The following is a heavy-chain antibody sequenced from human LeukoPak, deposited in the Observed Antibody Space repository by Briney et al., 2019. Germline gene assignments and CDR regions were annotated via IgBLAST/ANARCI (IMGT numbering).Heavy chain of an antibody. CDR1: GFTFSSYA. Sequence: GGSLRLSCAASGFTFSSYAMSWVRQAPGKGLEWVSAISGSGGSTYYADSVKGRFTISRDNSKSTLYLQMNSLRAEDTAVYYCAKDRYSGLNTIDYWGQGTLVTVSS. V-gene: IGHV3-23*01. J-gene: IGHJ4*02. CDR3: AKDRYSGLNTIDY. CDR2: ISGSGGST. D-gene: IGHD6-13*01.